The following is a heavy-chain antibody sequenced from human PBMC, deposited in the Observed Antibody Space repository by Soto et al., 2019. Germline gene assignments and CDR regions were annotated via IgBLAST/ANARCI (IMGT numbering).Heavy chain of an antibody. J-gene: IGHJ5*02. CDR2: IDPSGSGT. CDR1: GYTSTSYY. CDR3: ARDLARQKDL. Sequence: ASVKVSCKASGYTSTSYYMHWVRQAPGQGLEWMGLIDPSGSGTTYTQKFQGRVTMTRDTSTSTVYLELTSLTSDDTAMYYCARDLARQKDLWGQGTLVTVSS. V-gene: IGHV1-46*01.